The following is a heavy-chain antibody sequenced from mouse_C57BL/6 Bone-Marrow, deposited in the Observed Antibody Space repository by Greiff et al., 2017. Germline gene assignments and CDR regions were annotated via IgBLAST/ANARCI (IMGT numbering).Heavy chain of an antibody. Sequence: DVHLVESGGGLVKPGGSLKLSCAASGFTFSSYAMSWVRQTPEKRLEWVATISDGGSYTYYPDNVKGRFTIARDNAKNNLYLQMSHLKSEDTAMYYCARGGYGYDPYAMDYWGQGTSVTVSS. CDR2: ISDGGSYT. J-gene: IGHJ4*01. V-gene: IGHV5-4*01. CDR3: ARGGYGYDPYAMDY. CDR1: GFTFSSYA. D-gene: IGHD2-2*01.